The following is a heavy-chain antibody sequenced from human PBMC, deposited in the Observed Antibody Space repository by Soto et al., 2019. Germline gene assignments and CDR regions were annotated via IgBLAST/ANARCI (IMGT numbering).Heavy chain of an antibody. Sequence: QVQLVQSGAEVKKPGASVKVSCKASGYTFTGYYMHWVRQAPGQGLEWMGWINPNSGGTNYAQKFQGWVTMTRDTSISTAYMELSRLRSDDTAVYYCARGNFYDDFWSGYQYNWKDGTYYFDYWGQGTLVTVSS. CDR3: ARGNFYDDFWSGYQYNWKDGTYYFDY. V-gene: IGHV1-2*04. CDR2: INPNSGGT. D-gene: IGHD3-3*01. J-gene: IGHJ4*02. CDR1: GYTFTGYY.